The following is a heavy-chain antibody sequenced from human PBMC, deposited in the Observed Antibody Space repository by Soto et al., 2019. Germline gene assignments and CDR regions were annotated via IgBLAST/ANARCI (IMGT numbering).Heavy chain of an antibody. CDR3: ARENWNYVYFDY. Sequence: GASVKFSCKASGYTFTGYYMHWVRQAPGQGLEWMGWINPNSGGTNYAQKFQGRVTMTRDTSISTAYMELSRLRSDDTAVYYCARENWNYVYFDYWGQGTLVTVSS. V-gene: IGHV1-2*02. D-gene: IGHD1-7*01. CDR1: GYTFTGYY. J-gene: IGHJ4*02. CDR2: INPNSGGT.